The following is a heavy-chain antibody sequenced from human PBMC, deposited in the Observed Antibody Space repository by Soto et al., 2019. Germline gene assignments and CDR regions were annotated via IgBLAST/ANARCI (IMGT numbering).Heavy chain of an antibody. CDR2: IYFGYSDT. V-gene: IGHV5-51*01. CDR3: ARHYHGFDY. CDR1: GYSFTTNW. Sequence: GESLKISCKGSGYSFTTNWIAWVRQMPGKGLEWVGVIYFGYSDTRYSPSFQGQVTISVDKSITTAYLQWSSLKASDTAMYYCARHYHGFDYWGQGTPVTVSS. J-gene: IGHJ4*02. D-gene: IGHD3-16*02.